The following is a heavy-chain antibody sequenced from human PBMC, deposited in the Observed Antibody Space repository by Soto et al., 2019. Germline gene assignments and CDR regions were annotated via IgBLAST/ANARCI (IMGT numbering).Heavy chain of an antibody. J-gene: IGHJ4*02. D-gene: IGHD2-21*01. CDR1: GGSISDGAYY. V-gene: IGHV4-30-4*01. CDR3: ASGLSGDKVDQ. CDR2: IYDSGNT. Sequence: QVQLQESGPGLVKPSQTLSLTCTVSGGSISDGAYYWSWIRQPPGKGLEWIGHIYDSGNTYNNPSLKSRLTISVDTSKNPFSLHLTSVTAADTAVYYCASGLSGDKVDQWGQGTLVTVSS.